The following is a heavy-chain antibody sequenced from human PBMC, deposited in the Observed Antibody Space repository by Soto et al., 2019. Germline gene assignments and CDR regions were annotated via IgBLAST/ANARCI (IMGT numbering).Heavy chain of an antibody. D-gene: IGHD2-21*02. Sequence: TLSLTCTVSGGSISSYYWSWIRQPPGKALEWLALIYWDDDKRYSPSLRSRLTITKDTSKNQVVLTMTNMDPVDTATYYCIQSRCGGDCLQSYASYYYYGMDVRGQGTTVTVSS. CDR1: GGSISSYYW. CDR3: IQSRCGGDCLQSYASYYYYGMDV. V-gene: IGHV2-5*08. CDR2: IYWDDDK. J-gene: IGHJ6*02.